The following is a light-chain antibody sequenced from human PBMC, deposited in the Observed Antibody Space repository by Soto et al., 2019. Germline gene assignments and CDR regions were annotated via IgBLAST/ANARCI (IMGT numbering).Light chain of an antibody. J-gene: IGLJ1*01. Sequence: QSVLTQPPSVSAAPGQKVTISCSGKNSNVGNNYVSWYQQALGTAPKVVIKDNNKRPSGIPERFSGSKSGTSAALGITGLMTGEEADYYSGTWDSILNAYVFGTGTKVTVL. CDR2: DNN. CDR3: GTWDSILNAYV. V-gene: IGLV1-51*01. CDR1: NSNVGNNY.